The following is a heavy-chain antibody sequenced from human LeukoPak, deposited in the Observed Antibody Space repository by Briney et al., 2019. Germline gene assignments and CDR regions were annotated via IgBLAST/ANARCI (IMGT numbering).Heavy chain of an antibody. J-gene: IGHJ6*03. CDR2: GGSGGST. V-gene: IGHV3-23*01. Sequence: GGSLRLSCAASGFTFSSYSMNWVRQAPGKGLEWVSYGGSGGSTYYADSVKGRFTVSRDNSKSTLYLPMNSLTAEDTAVYYCAKMRGQYYHSYYMDAWGKGTTVTVSS. CDR1: GFTFSSYS. CDR3: AKMRGQYYHSYYMDA.